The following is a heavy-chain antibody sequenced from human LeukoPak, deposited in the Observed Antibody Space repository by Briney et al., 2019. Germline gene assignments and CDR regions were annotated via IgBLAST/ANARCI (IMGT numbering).Heavy chain of an antibody. CDR2: ITSSTSFI. V-gene: IGHV3-21*01. CDR3: ASRSVAGHSNFDY. CDR1: GFTFSTYS. J-gene: IGHJ4*02. D-gene: IGHD6-19*01. Sequence: PGGSLRLSCAASGFTFSTYSMNWVRQAPGKGLEWVSSITSSTSFIYYADSVKGRFTISRDNSKNTLYLQMNSLRPEDTAVYYCASRSVAGHSNFDYWGQGTLVTVSS.